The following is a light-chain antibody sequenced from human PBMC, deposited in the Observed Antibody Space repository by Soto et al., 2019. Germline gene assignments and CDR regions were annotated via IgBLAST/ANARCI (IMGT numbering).Light chain of an antibody. V-gene: IGLV4-69*01. Sequence: QPVLTQSPSASASPGASVKLTCTLSSGHTNYAIAWHQQQPEKGPRFSMKINSDGSHSKGDGVPDRFSGSSSGAERYFTISSLQSEDEADYYCQTWGTGIVTFGGGTKLTVL. CDR2: INSDGSH. CDR3: QTWGTGIVT. J-gene: IGLJ2*01. CDR1: SGHTNYA.